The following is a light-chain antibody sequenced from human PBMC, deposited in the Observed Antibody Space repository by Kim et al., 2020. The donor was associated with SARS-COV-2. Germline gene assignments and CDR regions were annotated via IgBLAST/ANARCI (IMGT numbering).Light chain of an antibody. CDR1: SSNIGAGYD. V-gene: IGLV1-40*01. J-gene: IGLJ3*02. CDR2: GDT. CDR3: QSYDNSLGPRV. Sequence: RVTISCTGNSSNIGAGYDVHWYQQFPKTAPRLLIYGDTHRPSGVPDRFSGSKSGTSASLAITGLQAEDEADYYCQSYDNSLGPRVFGGGTQLTVL.